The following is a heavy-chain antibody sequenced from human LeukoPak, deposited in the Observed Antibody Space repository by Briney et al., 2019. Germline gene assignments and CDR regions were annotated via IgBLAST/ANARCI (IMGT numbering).Heavy chain of an antibody. CDR3: ARVRYNSGYIFDY. J-gene: IGHJ4*02. V-gene: IGHV3-9*01. Sequence: AGGSLRLSCAASGFTFDDYAMHWVRQAPGKGLEWVSGISWNSGSIGYADSVKGRFTISRDNSKNTLYLQMNSLRAEDTAAYYCARVRYNSGYIFDYWGQGALVTVSS. D-gene: IGHD5-18*01. CDR1: GFTFDDYA. CDR2: ISWNSGSI.